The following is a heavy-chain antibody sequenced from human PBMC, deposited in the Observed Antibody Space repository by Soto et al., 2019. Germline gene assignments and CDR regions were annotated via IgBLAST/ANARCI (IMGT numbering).Heavy chain of an antibody. CDR3: ARAGSSGWYAPKLFDP. CDR1: GFTFSSYS. D-gene: IGHD6-19*01. V-gene: IGHV3-21*01. Sequence: GGSLRLSGAASGFTFSSYSINWVRQAPWKGLEWVSSISSSSIYIYYADSVKGRFTISRDNAKNSLYLQMNSLRAEDTAVYYCARAGSSGWYAPKLFDPWGQGTLVVVCS. J-gene: IGHJ5*02. CDR2: ISSSSIYI.